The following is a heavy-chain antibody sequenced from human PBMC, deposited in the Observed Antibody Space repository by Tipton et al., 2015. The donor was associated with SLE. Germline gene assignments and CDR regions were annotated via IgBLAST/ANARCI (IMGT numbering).Heavy chain of an antibody. V-gene: IGHV4-59*01. CDR1: GGSISSYY. Sequence: TLYLTCTVSGGSISSYYWSWIRQPPGKGLEWIGYIYYRGSTNYNPSLKSRVTISVDTSKNQFSLKLSSVTAADTAVYYCASGGKRRPVLAPAVEVWGQGTLVTVSS. CDR2: IYYRGST. CDR3: ASGGKRRPVLAPAVEV. D-gene: IGHD2-15*01. J-gene: IGHJ4*02.